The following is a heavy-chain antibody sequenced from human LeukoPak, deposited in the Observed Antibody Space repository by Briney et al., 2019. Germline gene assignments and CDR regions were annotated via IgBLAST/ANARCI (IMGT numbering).Heavy chain of an antibody. CDR3: AKVFREGYGIDF. CDR1: GVTFSSFG. J-gene: IGHJ6*02. D-gene: IGHD3-10*01. Sequence: GGSLRLSCAASGVTFSSFGMNWDRQAPGKGLEWVSYISYSGSLTDHADSVKGRFTISRDNAKNSLYLQLNSLRDEDTAVYFCAKVFREGYGIDFWGQGTTVTVSS. CDR2: ISYSGSLT. V-gene: IGHV3-48*02.